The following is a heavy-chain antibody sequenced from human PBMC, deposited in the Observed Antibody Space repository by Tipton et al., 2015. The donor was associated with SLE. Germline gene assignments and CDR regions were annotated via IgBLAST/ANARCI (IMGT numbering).Heavy chain of an antibody. J-gene: IGHJ4*02. D-gene: IGHD4-11*01. V-gene: IGHV4-31*03. Sequence: LSLTCSVSGVSISSGAIYWSWFRHHPGKGLEWIGYISYSGNTYYNPSLKSRVTLSVDTSKNQFSLKLSSVTAADTAIYYCARQSPDVPHSAAFDHWGQGTLVTVSS. CDR3: ARQSPDVPHSAAFDH. CDR2: ISYSGNT. CDR1: GVSISSGAIY.